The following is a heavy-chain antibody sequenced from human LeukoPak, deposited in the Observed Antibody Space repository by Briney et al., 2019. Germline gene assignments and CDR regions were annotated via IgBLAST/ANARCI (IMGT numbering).Heavy chain of an antibody. V-gene: IGHV6-1*01. CDR3: ARGFALDF. CDR1: GDTVSSNSAA. Sequence: KHSQTLSLTCDISGDTVSSNSAAWNWIRQSPSRGLEWLGRTYYRSKWYYDYAVSVKSRITISPDTSKNQFSLQLNSVTADDTAVYYCARGFALDFWGQGTMVTVSS. CDR2: TYYRSKWYY. J-gene: IGHJ3*01.